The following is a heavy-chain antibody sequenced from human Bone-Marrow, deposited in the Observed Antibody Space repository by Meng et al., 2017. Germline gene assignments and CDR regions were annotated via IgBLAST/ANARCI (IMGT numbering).Heavy chain of an antibody. CDR2: ISGSGGST. CDR1: EFTFSSYP. Sequence: GGSLRLSCAASEFTFSSYPMSWVRQAPGKGLEWVSSISGSGGSTYYADSVKGRFTISRDNAKNTLYLQMNSLRAEDTAVYYCARDGYSSGWYGGYYYYYGMDVWGQGTTVTVSS. CDR3: ARDGYSSGWYGGYYYYYGMDV. D-gene: IGHD6-19*01. V-gene: IGHV3-23*01. J-gene: IGHJ6*02.